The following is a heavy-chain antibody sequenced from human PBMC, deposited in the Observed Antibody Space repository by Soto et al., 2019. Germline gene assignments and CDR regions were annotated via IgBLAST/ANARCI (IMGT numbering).Heavy chain of an antibody. CDR1: GFTFSSYA. CDR2: ISGSGGST. CDR3: AKERGSVGQLVLSWFDP. Sequence: GESLKISCAASGFTFSSYAMSWVRQAPGKGLEWVSAISGSGGSTYYADSVKGRFTISRDNSKNTLYLQMNSLRAEDTGVYYCAKERGSVGQLVLSWFDPWGQGTLVTVSS. V-gene: IGHV3-23*01. J-gene: IGHJ5*02. D-gene: IGHD6-6*01.